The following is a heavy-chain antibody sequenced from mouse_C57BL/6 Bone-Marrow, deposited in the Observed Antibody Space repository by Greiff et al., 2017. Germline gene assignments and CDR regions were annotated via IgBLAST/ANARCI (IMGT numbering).Heavy chain of an antibody. CDR1: GYTFTDYY. V-gene: IGHV1-26*01. CDR3: AITTVVATPY. D-gene: IGHD1-1*01. CDR2: INPNNGGT. J-gene: IGHJ3*01. Sequence: VQLQQSGPELVKPGASVKISCKASGYTFTDYYMNWVKQSHGKSLEWIGDINPNNGGTSYNQKFKGKATLTVDKSSSTAYMELRSLTSEDSAVYYCAITTVVATPYWGQGTLVTVSA.